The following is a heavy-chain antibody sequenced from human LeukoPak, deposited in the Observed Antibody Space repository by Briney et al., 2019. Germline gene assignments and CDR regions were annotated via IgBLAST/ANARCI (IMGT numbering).Heavy chain of an antibody. Sequence: PGGSLRLSCAASGFTFSSYAMNWVRQAPGKGLEWVSAINGRGENTYYADSVKGRFTISRDNSKSTLFLQMNSLRAEDTAIYYCAKDRVSPGFNLFDPWGQGTLVTVSS. J-gene: IGHJ5*02. D-gene: IGHD2/OR15-2a*01. CDR2: INGRGENT. CDR1: GFTFSSYA. V-gene: IGHV3-23*01. CDR3: AKDRVSPGFNLFDP.